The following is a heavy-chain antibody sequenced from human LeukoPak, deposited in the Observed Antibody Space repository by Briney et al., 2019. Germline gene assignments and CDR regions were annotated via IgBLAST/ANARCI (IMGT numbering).Heavy chain of an antibody. CDR3: AKRDSAYSSSWYGGFDY. J-gene: IGHJ4*02. Sequence: ASVKVPCKASGYTFTDYYIHWVRQAPGHGLEWMAWMNPNSGGTNYAQKFQGRVTMTRDTSISTAYMELSRLRSDDTAVYYCAKRDSAYSSSWYGGFDYWGQGTLVTVSS. CDR1: GYTFTDYY. D-gene: IGHD6-13*01. V-gene: IGHV1-2*02. CDR2: MNPNSGGT.